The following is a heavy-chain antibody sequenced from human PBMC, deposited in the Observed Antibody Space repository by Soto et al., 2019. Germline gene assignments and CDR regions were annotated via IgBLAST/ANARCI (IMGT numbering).Heavy chain of an antibody. D-gene: IGHD1-7*01. CDR2: ISYSGST. CDR3: ATMGTPATGLYYFDY. Sequence: QVQLQESGPGLVKPSQTLSLTCTVSGGSIISGNYYWSWIRQPPGKGLEWIGFISYSGSTYYNASLKSRVTISVDTSKNQFSLNLSFVTAADTAVYYCATMGTPATGLYYFDYWGQGTLVSVSS. CDR1: GGSIISGNYY. V-gene: IGHV4-30-4*01. J-gene: IGHJ4*02.